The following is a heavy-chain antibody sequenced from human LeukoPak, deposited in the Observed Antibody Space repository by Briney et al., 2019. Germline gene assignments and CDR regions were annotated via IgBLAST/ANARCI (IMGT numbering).Heavy chain of an antibody. CDR2: ISAYNGNT. Sequence: EAAVKVSCKASGYTFTSYGISWVRQAPGQGLEWMGWISAYNGNTNYAQKLQGRVTMTTDTSTSTAYMELRSLRSDDTAVYYCARVSTSCYEFDYWGQGTLVTVSS. J-gene: IGHJ4*02. CDR1: GYTFTSYG. CDR3: ARVSTSCYEFDY. D-gene: IGHD2-2*01. V-gene: IGHV1-18*04.